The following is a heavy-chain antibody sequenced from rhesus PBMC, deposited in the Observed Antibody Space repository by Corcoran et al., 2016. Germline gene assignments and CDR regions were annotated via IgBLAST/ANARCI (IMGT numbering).Heavy chain of an antibody. CDR3: ATAPRYSVGWAFDY. D-gene: IGHD6-37*01. Sequence: QVQLQESGPGLVKPSETLSLTCAVSGGSISDYYYWNWIRPPPGKGLEWIGNISGNNASTYYNPSLKNRVTIKKDTSTNQFFLKLSSVTAADTAVYYCATAPRYSVGWAFDYWGQGVLVTVSS. V-gene: IGHV4S9*01. J-gene: IGHJ4*01. CDR2: ISGNNAST. CDR1: GGSISDYYY.